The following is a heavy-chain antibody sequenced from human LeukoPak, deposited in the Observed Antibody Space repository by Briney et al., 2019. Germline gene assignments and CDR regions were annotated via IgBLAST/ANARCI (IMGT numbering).Heavy chain of an antibody. Sequence: GGSLRLSCAASGFTFSNYGMNWVRQAPGRGLEWVSGISGSGGSTYYADSVKGRFTISRDNSKNTLYLQMNSLRAEDTAVYYCAKRIAVAGSYFDYWGQGTLVTVSS. CDR2: ISGSGGST. CDR1: GFTFSNYG. V-gene: IGHV3-23*01. CDR3: AKRIAVAGSYFDY. J-gene: IGHJ4*02. D-gene: IGHD6-19*01.